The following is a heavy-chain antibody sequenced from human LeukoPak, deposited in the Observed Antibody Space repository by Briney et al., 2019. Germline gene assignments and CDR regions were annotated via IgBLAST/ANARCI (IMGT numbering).Heavy chain of an antibody. CDR1: GHRFTNHW. D-gene: IGHD5-24*01. CDR2: IYPGDSDT. CDR3: ARHRDGYNYHSPFDY. J-gene: IGHJ4*02. Sequence: GESLKISCEVSGHRFTNHWIGWVRQMPGKGLEWMGIIYPGDSDTRYSPSFQGQVTISADKSISTAYLQWSSLKASDTAMYYCARHRDGYNYHSPFDYWGQGTLVTVSS. V-gene: IGHV5-51*01.